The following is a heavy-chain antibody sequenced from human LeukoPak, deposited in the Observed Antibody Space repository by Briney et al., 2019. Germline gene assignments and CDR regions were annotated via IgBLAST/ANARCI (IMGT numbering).Heavy chain of an antibody. CDR1: GFTFGDYA. CDR2: IRSKAYGGTT. J-gene: IGHJ3*02. D-gene: IGHD4-17*01. CDR3: TIMPSDTMSSAVDYGDYHDAFDI. Sequence: GGSLRLSCTASGFTFGDYAMSWFRQAPGKGLEWVGFIRSKAYGGTTEYAASVKGRFTISRDDSKSIAYLQMNSLKTEDTAVYYCTIMPSDTMSSAVDYGDYHDAFDIWGQGTMVTVSS. V-gene: IGHV3-49*03.